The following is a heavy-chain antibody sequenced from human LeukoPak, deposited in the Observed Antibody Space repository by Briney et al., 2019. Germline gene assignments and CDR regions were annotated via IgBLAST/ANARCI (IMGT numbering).Heavy chain of an antibody. CDR2: INHSGST. D-gene: IGHD6-13*01. Sequence: SETLSLTCAVYGGSFSGYYWSWIRQPPGKGLEWIGEINHSGSTNYNPSLKSRVTISVDTPKNQFSLKLSSVTAADTAVYYCARLGLGSYSSSWHLFDPWGQGTLVTVSS. CDR1: GGSFSGYY. CDR3: ARLGLGSYSSSWHLFDP. V-gene: IGHV4-34*01. J-gene: IGHJ5*02.